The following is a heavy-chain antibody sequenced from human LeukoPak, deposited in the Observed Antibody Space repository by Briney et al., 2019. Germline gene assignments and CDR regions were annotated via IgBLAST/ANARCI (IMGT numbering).Heavy chain of an antibody. CDR3: ARGIPTSDAFDI. V-gene: IGHV4-39*01. CDR1: GGSISSSSYY. D-gene: IGHD3-10*01. Sequence: PSETLSLTCTVSGGSISSSSYYWGWIRQPPGKGLEWIGSIYYSGSTYYNPSLKSRVTISVDTSKNQFSLKLSSVTAADTAVYYCARGIPTSDAFDIWGQGTMVTVSS. J-gene: IGHJ3*02. CDR2: IYYSGST.